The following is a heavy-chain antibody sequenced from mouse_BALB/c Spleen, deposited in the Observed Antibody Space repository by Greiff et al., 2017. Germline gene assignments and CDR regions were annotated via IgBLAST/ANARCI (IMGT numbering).Heavy chain of an antibody. Sequence: DLVKPGASVKLSCKASGYTFTSYWINWIKQRPGQGLEWIGRIAPGSGSTYYNEMFKGKATLTVDTSSSTAYIQLSSLSSDDSAVYFCARGPSFAYWGQGTLVTVSA. CDR1: GYTFTSYW. V-gene: IGHV1S41*01. CDR3: ARGPSFAY. J-gene: IGHJ3*01. CDR2: IAPGSGST.